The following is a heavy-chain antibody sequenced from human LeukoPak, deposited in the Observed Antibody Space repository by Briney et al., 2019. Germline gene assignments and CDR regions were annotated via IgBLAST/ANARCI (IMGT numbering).Heavy chain of an antibody. J-gene: IGHJ6*03. D-gene: IGHD3-3*01. Sequence: SETLSLTCTVSGGSISSYYWSWIRQPAGKGLEWIGRIYTSGSTNYNPSLKSRVTMSVDTSKNQFSLKLSSVAAADTAVYYCARASWGYDFWSGYSSMDVWGKGTTVTVSS. CDR1: GGSISSYY. CDR2: IYTSGST. V-gene: IGHV4-4*07. CDR3: ARASWGYDFWSGYSSMDV.